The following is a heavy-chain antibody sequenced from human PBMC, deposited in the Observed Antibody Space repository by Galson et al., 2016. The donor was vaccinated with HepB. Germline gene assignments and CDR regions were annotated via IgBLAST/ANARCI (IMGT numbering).Heavy chain of an antibody. J-gene: IGHJ3*02. Sequence: TLSLTCSVSGGSITSGGYYWSWIRQHPGKGLEWIGYIYYSGTTYYNPSLKSRVTISVDTSKNQFSLKLTSVTAADTAVYYSARALYSRPTPRFDAFDIWGQGTMVTVSS. D-gene: IGHD6-13*01. V-gene: IGHV4-31*03. CDR1: GGSITSGGYY. CDR2: IYYSGTT. CDR3: ARALYSRPTPRFDAFDI.